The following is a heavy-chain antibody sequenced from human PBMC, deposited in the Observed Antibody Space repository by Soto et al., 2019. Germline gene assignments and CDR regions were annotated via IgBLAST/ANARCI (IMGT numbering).Heavy chain of an antibody. D-gene: IGHD3-10*01. CDR3: AKTPHGSGSYYDYYYYMDV. V-gene: IGHV3-30*18. Sequence: GGSLRLSCAASGFTFSSYGMHWVRQAPGKGLEWVAVISYDGSNKYYADSVKGRFTISRDNSKNTLYLQMNSLRAEDTAVYYCAKTPHGSGSYYDYYYYMDVWGKGTTVTVSS. J-gene: IGHJ6*03. CDR2: ISYDGSNK. CDR1: GFTFSSYG.